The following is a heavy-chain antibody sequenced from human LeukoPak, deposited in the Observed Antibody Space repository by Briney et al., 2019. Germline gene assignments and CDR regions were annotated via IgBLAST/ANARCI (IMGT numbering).Heavy chain of an antibody. CDR2: IYYSGST. V-gene: IGHV4-39*07. CDR1: GGSISSSSYY. D-gene: IGHD2-2*02. CDR3: ARDRDCSSTSCDKSYYYMDV. Sequence: SETLSLTCTVSGGSISSSSYYWGWIRQPPGKGLEWFGSIYYSGSTYYNPSLKSRVTISVDTAKNQFSLKLSSVTAADTAVYYCARDRDCSSTSCDKSYYYMDVWGKGTTVTVSS. J-gene: IGHJ6*03.